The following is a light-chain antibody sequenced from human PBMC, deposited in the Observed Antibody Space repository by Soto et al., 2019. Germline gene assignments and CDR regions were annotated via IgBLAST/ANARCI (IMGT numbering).Light chain of an antibody. CDR1: QSISSY. CDR3: QQSYSTPPT. Sequence: DIQMNQSPSSLSASVGDRVTITCRASQSISSYLNWYQQKPGKAPKLLIYAASSLQSGVPSRFSGSGSGTEFTLTISSLQPEDFATYDCQQSYSTPPTFGQGTKVEIK. V-gene: IGKV1-39*01. CDR2: AAS. J-gene: IGKJ1*01.